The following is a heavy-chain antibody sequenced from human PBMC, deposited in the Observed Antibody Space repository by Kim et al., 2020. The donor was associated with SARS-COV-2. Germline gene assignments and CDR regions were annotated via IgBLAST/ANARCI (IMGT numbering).Heavy chain of an antibody. CDR3: ARGILTGIYYYYYYGMDV. D-gene: IGHD3-9*01. V-gene: IGHV4-61*01. CDR1: GGSVSSGSYY. J-gene: IGHJ6*02. Sequence: SETLSLTCTVSGGSVSSGSYYWSWIRQPPGKGLEWIGYIYYSGSTNYNPSLKSRVTISVDTSKNQFSLKLSSVTAADTAVYYCARGILTGIYYYYYYGMDVWGQGTTVTVSS. CDR2: IYYSGST.